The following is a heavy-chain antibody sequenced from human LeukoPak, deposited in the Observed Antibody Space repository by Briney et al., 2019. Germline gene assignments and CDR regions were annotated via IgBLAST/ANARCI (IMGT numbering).Heavy chain of an antibody. CDR3: AKGKMSCSSTSCRRTNWFDP. Sequence: GGSLRLSCAASGFTVSSNYMSWVRQAPGKGLEWVSVIYSGGSTYYADSVKGRFTISRDNSKNTLYLQMNSLRAEDTAVYYCAKGKMSCSSTSCRRTNWFDPWGQGTLVTVSS. V-gene: IGHV3-53*01. CDR1: GFTVSSNY. D-gene: IGHD2-2*01. J-gene: IGHJ5*02. CDR2: IYSGGST.